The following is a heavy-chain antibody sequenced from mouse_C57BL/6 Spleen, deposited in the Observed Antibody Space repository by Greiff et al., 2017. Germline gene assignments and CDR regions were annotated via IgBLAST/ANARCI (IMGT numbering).Heavy chain of an antibody. CDR2: IYPRSGNT. D-gene: IGHD1-1*01. Sequence: QVQLLQSGAELARPGASVKLSCKASGYTFTSYGISWVKQRTGQGLEWIGEIYPRSGNTYYNEKFKGKATLTADQSSSTAYMELRSLTSEDSAVYSGARADICTYYGSSDFDYWGQGTTLTVSS. V-gene: IGHV1-81*01. J-gene: IGHJ2*01. CDR1: GYTFTSYG. CDR3: ARADICTYYGSSDFDY.